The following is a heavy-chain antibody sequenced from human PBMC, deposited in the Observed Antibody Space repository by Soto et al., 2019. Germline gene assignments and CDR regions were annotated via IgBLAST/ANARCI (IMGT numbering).Heavy chain of an antibody. CDR3: AKEESSSSWYGH. V-gene: IGHV3-23*01. CDR1: GFTFSSSD. Sequence: GSLRLSCAASGFTFSSSDMSWVRQAPGKGLEWVPVINDNSAVIHYADSVKGRFSISRDNSKNTLYLQMNSLRAEDTAVYYCAKEESSSSWYGHWSQGTLVTVSS. J-gene: IGHJ4*02. CDR2: INDNSAVI. D-gene: IGHD6-13*01.